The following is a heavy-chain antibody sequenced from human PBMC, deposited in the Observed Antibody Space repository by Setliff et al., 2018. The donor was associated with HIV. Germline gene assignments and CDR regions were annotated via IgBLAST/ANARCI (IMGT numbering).Heavy chain of an antibody. CDR3: ARDRLGHIDRPYFDY. CDR1: GGTFNNDA. Sequence: SVKVSCKASGGTFNNDAISWVRQAPGQGLEWMGGIVPVLGITNYSPKFQGRVTVTTDESTTTAYMDLSSLRSEDTAVYYCARDRLGHIDRPYFDYWGQGTLVTVPQ. J-gene: IGHJ4*02. D-gene: IGHD2-21*01. V-gene: IGHV1-69*10. CDR2: IVPVLGIT.